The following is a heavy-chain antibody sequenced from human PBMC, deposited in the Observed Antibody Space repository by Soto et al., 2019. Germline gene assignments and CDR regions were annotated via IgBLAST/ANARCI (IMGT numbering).Heavy chain of an antibody. Sequence: ASVKVSCKASGYTFTGYYMHWVRQAPGQGLEWMGWINPNSGGTNYAQKFQGWVTMTRDTSISTAYMELSRLRSDDTAVYYCYAGLGYCTNGVCYKRPPHDAFDIWGQGTMVTVSS. CDR3: YAGLGYCTNGVCYKRPPHDAFDI. CDR1: GYTFTGYY. CDR2: INPNSGGT. J-gene: IGHJ3*02. V-gene: IGHV1-2*04. D-gene: IGHD2-8*01.